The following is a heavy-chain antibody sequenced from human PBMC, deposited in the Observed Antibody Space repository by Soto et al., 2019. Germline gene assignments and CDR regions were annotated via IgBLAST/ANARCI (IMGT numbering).Heavy chain of an antibody. CDR2: INHSGST. CDR3: ARDRGLGYDAFDI. Sequence: QVQLQQWGAGLLKPSETLSLTCAVYGGSFSAYYWSWIRQPPGKGLEWIGEINHSGSTNYNPSLKSRVTISVDTSKNQSSLKLSSVTAADTAVYYCARDRGLGYDAFDIWGQGTMVTVSS. CDR1: GGSFSAYY. D-gene: IGHD3-16*01. V-gene: IGHV4-34*01. J-gene: IGHJ3*02.